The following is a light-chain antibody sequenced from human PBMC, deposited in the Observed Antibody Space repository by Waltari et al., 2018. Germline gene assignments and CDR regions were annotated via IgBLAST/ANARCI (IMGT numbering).Light chain of an antibody. CDR2: GAS. CDR3: HQYNDGPPFN. Sequence: EIVMTQSPATLSVSPGERAIISCRASQSVTTNLAWYQQKPGKPPRVLIYGASTRATDIPARFSGSGSGTEFTLTITSLQSEDFAVYYCHQYNDGPPFNFGQGTKLEIK. J-gene: IGKJ2*01. CDR1: QSVTTN. V-gene: IGKV3-15*01.